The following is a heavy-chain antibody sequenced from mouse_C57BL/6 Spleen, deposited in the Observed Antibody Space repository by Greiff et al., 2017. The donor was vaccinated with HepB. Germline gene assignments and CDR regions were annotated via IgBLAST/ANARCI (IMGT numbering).Heavy chain of an antibody. CDR3: ARGLDY. CDR2: INPNNGGT. Sequence: LQWIGDINPNNGGTIYNQKFKGKATLTVDKSSSTAYMELRSLTSEDTAVYYCARGLDYWGQGTSVTVSS. V-gene: IGHV1-18*01. J-gene: IGHJ4*01.